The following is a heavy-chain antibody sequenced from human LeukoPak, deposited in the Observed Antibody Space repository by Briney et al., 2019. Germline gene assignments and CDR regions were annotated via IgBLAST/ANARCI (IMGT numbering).Heavy chain of an antibody. CDR2: ISGSGGST. Sequence: GGSLRLSCAASGFTFSSYAMSWVRQAPGKGLEWVSAISGSGGSTYYADSVKGRFTTSGDNSKNTLYLQMNSLRAEDTAVYYCAKEVLWFGELDFDYWGQGTLVTVSS. D-gene: IGHD3-10*01. V-gene: IGHV3-23*01. CDR1: GFTFSSYA. J-gene: IGHJ4*02. CDR3: AKEVLWFGELDFDY.